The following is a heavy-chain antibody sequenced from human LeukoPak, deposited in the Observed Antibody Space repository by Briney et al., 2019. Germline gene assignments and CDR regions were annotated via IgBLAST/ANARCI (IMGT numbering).Heavy chain of an antibody. Sequence: GASVKVSCKASGYTFSSYAITWLRQTPGQGLEWMGWIRPYNDDTNYAQNFQARVAMTADTSTNTVYMELRSLTSDHTAVYFCAREGSYGDYFTLDYWGQGTLGTVS. CDR3: AREGSYGDYFTLDY. J-gene: IGHJ4*02. V-gene: IGHV1-18*04. D-gene: IGHD4-17*01. CDR1: GYTFSSYA. CDR2: IRPYNDDT.